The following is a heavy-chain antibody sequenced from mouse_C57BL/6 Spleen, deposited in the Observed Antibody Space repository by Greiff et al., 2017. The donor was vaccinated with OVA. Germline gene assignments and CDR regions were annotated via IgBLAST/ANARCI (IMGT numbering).Heavy chain of an antibody. Sequence: QVQLQQSGPELVKPGASVKISCKASGYAFSSSWMNWVKQRPGKGLEWIGRIYPGDGDTNYNGKFKGKATLTADKSSSTSYMQLSSLTSEDSAVYFCAKGYFEYWGQGTTLTVSS. CDR1: GYAFSSSW. CDR3: AKGYFEY. J-gene: IGHJ2*01. V-gene: IGHV1-82*01. CDR2: IYPGDGDT.